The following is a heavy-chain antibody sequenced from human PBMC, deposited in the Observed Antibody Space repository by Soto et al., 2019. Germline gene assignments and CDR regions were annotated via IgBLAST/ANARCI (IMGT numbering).Heavy chain of an antibody. V-gene: IGHV1-69*02. CDR1: GGTFSSYT. J-gene: IGHJ5*02. CDR2: IIPILGIA. CDR3: ARRRGPGWFDP. Sequence: QVQLVQSGAAVKKPGSSVKVSCKASGGTFSSYTISWVRQAPGQGLEWMGRIIPILGIANYAQKFQGRVTITADKSASTAYMELSSLRSEDTAVYYCARRRGPGWFDPWGQGTLVTVSS.